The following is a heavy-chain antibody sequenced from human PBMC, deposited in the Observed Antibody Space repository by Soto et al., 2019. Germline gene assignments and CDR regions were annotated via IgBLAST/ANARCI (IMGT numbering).Heavy chain of an antibody. CDR3: ARVGLRYTKRGFDY. CDR1: GGSFSGYY. D-gene: IGHD3-9*01. Sequence: QVQLQQWGAGLLKPSETLSLTCAVYGGSFSGYYWSWIRQPPGKGLEWIGEINHSGSTNYNPSLKSRVTISVDTSKNQCSLKLSSVTAADTAVYYCARVGLRYTKRGFDYWGQGTLVTVSS. V-gene: IGHV4-34*01. CDR2: INHSGST. J-gene: IGHJ4*02.